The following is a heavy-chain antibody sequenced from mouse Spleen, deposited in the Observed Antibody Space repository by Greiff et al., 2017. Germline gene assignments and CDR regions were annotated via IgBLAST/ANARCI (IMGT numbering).Heavy chain of an antibody. D-gene: IGHD1-1*01. CDR3: ARDEDTTGFAY. V-gene: IGHV5-4*01. CDR1: GFTFSSYA. Sequence: EVQLVESGGGLVKPGGSLKLSCAASGFTFSSYAMSWVRQTPEKRLEWVATISDGGSYTYYPDNVKGRFTISRDNAKNNLYLQMSHLKSEDTAMYYCARDEDTTGFAYWGQGTLVTVSA. J-gene: IGHJ3*01. CDR2: ISDGGSYT.